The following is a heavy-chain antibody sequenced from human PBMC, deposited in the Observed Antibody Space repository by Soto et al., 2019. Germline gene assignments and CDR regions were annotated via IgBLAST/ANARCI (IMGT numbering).Heavy chain of an antibody. J-gene: IGHJ4*02. Sequence: EVQLVESGGGLEQPGRSLRLACTASGFTFGDYGVSWIRQAPGKGLEWVGFIRTNVFGATTKYAASVKDRFIISRDDSLGNGCVRVNGMISEDRAVYSCGRVSSCDLSDFWCQGSLVTVSS. CDR2: IRTNVFGATT. CDR1: GFTFGDYG. D-gene: IGHD6-6*01. CDR3: GRVSSCDLSDF. V-gene: IGHV3-49*03.